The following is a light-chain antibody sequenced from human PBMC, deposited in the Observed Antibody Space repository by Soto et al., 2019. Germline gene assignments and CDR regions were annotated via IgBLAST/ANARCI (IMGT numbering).Light chain of an antibody. Sequence: QSALTQPRSVSGSPGQSVTISCSGTSSGVAGYNYVSWYQQHPGNAPKLMIYDVSKRPSGVPDRFSGSKSGNTASLTISGLQAEDEADYYCCSYAGSYTYVFGTGTKLTVL. V-gene: IGLV2-11*01. CDR2: DVS. J-gene: IGLJ1*01. CDR1: SSGVAGYNY. CDR3: CSYAGSYTYV.